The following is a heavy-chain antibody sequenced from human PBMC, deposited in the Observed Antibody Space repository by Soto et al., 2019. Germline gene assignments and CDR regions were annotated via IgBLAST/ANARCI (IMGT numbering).Heavy chain of an antibody. V-gene: IGHV1-18*01. CDR1: GYTFTSYG. CDR2: ISAYNGNT. J-gene: IGHJ4*02. D-gene: IGHD3-22*01. Sequence: QVQLVQSGAEVKKPGASVKVSCKASGYTFTSYGISWVRQAPGQGLEWMGWISAYNGNTNSAQKLQGRVTMTTDTSTSPACIELRSVRSDETAVYYCARWPITIVVVVMREGGFDYWGQGTLVTVSS. CDR3: ARWPITIVVVVMREGGFDY.